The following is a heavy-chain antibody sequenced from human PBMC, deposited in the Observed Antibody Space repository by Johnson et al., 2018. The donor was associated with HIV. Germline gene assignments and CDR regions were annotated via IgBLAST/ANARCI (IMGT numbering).Heavy chain of an antibody. V-gene: IGHV3-30*03. D-gene: IGHD6-13*01. CDR3: ARSLRFSSWVGFDI. Sequence: QMQLVESGGGVVQPGGSLRLSCAASGFTFNDYGMHWVRQASGKGLEWVAAIYCNGSTKCYADSVKGRFTISRDNSKNTLYLQMNSRRAEDAAVFYCARSLRFSSWVGFDIWGQGTMVTVSS. J-gene: IGHJ3*02. CDR1: GFTFNDYG. CDR2: IYCNGSTK.